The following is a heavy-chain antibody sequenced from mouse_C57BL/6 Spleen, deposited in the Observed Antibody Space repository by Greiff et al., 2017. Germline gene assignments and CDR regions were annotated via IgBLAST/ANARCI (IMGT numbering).Heavy chain of an antibody. CDR2: ISSGGSYT. Sequence: EVQLQESGGDLVKPGGSLKLSCAASGFTFSSYGMSWVRQTPDKRLEWVATISSGGSYTYYPDSVKGRFTISRDNAKNTLYLQMSSLKSEDTAMYYCAGGNDGIAYWGQGTLVTVSA. D-gene: IGHD2-2*01. CDR1: GFTFSSYG. CDR3: AGGNDGIAY. J-gene: IGHJ3*01. V-gene: IGHV5-6*01.